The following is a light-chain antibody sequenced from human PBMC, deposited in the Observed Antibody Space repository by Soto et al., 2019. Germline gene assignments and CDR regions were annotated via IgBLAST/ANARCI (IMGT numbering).Light chain of an antibody. J-gene: IGKJ1*01. CDR2: GAS. CDR1: QSVSSN. V-gene: IGKV3-15*01. CDR3: QQYNNWPPWT. Sequence: EIVMTQSPATLSVSPGERATLSCRASQSVSSNLAWYQQKPGQAPRLLIYGASTRATGIPARFSGSGSGTEFTLPISSLQCEDFAVYYCQQYNNWPPWTFGQGTKVEI.